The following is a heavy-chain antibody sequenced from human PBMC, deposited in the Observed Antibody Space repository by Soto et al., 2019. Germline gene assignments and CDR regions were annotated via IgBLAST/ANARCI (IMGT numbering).Heavy chain of an antibody. CDR2: ISAYNGNT. CDR1: GYTFTSYG. CDR3: ARDRGIVIVGGTIPDY. J-gene: IGHJ4*02. Sequence: QVQRVQSGAEVKKPGASVKVSCKASGYTFTSYGISWVRQAPGQGLEWLGWISAYNGNTNYARNLQGRVTVTADTSTTTAYMELRSLRSDDTAVYYCARDRGIVIVGGTIPDYWGQGTLVTVSS. D-gene: IGHD1-26*01. V-gene: IGHV1-18*01.